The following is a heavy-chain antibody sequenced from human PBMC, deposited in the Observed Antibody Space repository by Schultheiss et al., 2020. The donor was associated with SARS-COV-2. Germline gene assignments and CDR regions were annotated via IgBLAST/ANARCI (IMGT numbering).Heavy chain of an antibody. V-gene: IGHV3-7*01. CDR2: IKQDGSEK. CDR1: GFTFSSYW. D-gene: IGHD2-21*02. Sequence: GESLKISCAASGFTFSSYWMSWVRQAPGKGLEWVANIKQDGSEKYYVDSVKGRFTISRDNAKNTLYLQMNSLRAEDTAVYYCARAAGDSHHYYYYGMDVWGQGTTVTVSS. J-gene: IGHJ6*02. CDR3: ARAAGDSHHYYYYGMDV.